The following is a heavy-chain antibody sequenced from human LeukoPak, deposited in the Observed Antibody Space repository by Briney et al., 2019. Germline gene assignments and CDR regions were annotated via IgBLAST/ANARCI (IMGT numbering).Heavy chain of an antibody. CDR3: ARGQGYCSSTSCYRNYYYYYMDV. CDR1: GGSFSGYY. V-gene: IGHV4-34*01. J-gene: IGHJ6*03. D-gene: IGHD2-2*02. Sequence: SETLSLTCAVYGGSFSGYYWSWIRQPPGKGLEWIGEINHSGSTNYNPSLKSRVTISVDTSKNQFSLKLSSVTAADTAVYYCARGQGYCSSTSCYRNYYYYYMDVWGKGTTATVSS. CDR2: INHSGST.